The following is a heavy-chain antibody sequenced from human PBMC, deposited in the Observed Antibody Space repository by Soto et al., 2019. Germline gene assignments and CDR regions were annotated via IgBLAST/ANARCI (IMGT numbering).Heavy chain of an antibody. CDR1: GGSISSSNW. J-gene: IGHJ5*02. D-gene: IGHD3-10*01. CDR2: IYHSAST. Sequence: QVQLQESGPGLVKPSGTLSLTCAVSGGSISSSNWWSWVRQPPGKGLEWIGEIYHSASTNYNPSLNSRVTISVDKSKNQFSLKLSSVTAADTAVYYCARDYMVRGVMRWFDPWGQGTLVTVSS. V-gene: IGHV4-4*02. CDR3: ARDYMVRGVMRWFDP.